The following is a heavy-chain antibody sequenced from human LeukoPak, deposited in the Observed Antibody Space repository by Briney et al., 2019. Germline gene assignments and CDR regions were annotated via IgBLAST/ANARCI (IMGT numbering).Heavy chain of an antibody. CDR2: ISAYNGNT. CDR1: GYSFTSYG. J-gene: IGHJ4*02. V-gene: IGHV1-18*01. CDR3: ARDPSPIDGYNGDY. D-gene: IGHD5-24*01. Sequence: GESLKISCKGSGYSFTSYGISWVRQAPGQGLEWMGWISAYNGNTNYAQKLQGRVTMTTDTSTSTAYMELRSLRSDDTAVYYCARDPSPIDGYNGDYWGQGTLVTVSS.